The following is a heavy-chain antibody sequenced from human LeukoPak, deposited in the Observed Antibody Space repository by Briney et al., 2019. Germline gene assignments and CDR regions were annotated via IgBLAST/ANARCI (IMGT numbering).Heavy chain of an antibody. J-gene: IGHJ3*02. CDR2: IYYSGRT. Sequence: SETLSLTCTVSGGSIMVAAYSWSWIRQPPGKGLEGIGYIYYSGRTYYNPSLRSRVTISLDRSKNQFSLKLSSVTAADTAVYFCARGYGDNSGAFDIWGQGTLVTVSS. V-gene: IGHV4-30-2*01. CDR3: ARGYGDNSGAFDI. CDR1: GGSIMVAAYS. D-gene: IGHD4-23*01.